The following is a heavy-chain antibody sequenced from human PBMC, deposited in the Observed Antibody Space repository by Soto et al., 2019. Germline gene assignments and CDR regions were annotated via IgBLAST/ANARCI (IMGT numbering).Heavy chain of an antibody. CDR2: INSDGSST. J-gene: IGHJ3*02. CDR1: GFTFSSYW. CDR3: ARENWNDGIDAFDI. V-gene: IGHV3-74*01. D-gene: IGHD1-1*01. Sequence: GGSLRLSCAASGFTFSSYWMHWVRQAPGKGLVWVSRINSDGSSTSYADSVKGRFTMSRDNAKNTLYLQMNSLRAEDTAVYYCARENWNDGIDAFDIWGQGTMVTVSS.